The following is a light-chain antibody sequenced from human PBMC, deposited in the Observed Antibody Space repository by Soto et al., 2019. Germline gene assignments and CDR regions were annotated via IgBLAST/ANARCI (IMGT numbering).Light chain of an antibody. CDR3: QQSYTTPST. J-gene: IGKJ1*01. CDR1: QSISRY. CDR2: AAS. V-gene: IGKV1-39*01. Sequence: DIQMTQSPSSLSASVGDRVTITCRASQSISRYLNWYQQKPGKAPKLLIYAASNLQSGVTSTFSGSGSGTDFTLTITSLQPEDSSTYYCQQSYTTPSTFGQGTKVEIK.